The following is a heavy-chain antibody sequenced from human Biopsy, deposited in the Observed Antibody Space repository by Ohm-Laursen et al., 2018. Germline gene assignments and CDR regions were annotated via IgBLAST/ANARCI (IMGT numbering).Heavy chain of an antibody. J-gene: IGHJ5*02. D-gene: IGHD1-7*01. CDR2: LNPVSGNS. CDR1: GYTFTSYD. CDR3: GRAVRNQLLTDP. V-gene: IGHV1-8*01. Sequence: SVKVSCKASGYTFTSYDITWVRQASGQGPEWIGWLNPVSGNSNFGQKFRGRVTVTSDTSISTAYMELSGLTSDDTATYYCGRAVRNQLLTDPWGQGTLVTVAS.